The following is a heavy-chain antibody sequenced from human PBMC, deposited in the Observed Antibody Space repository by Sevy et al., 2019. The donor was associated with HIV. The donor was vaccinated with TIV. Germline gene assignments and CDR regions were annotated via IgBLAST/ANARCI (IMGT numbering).Heavy chain of an antibody. J-gene: IGHJ4*02. V-gene: IGHV3-23*01. Sequence: GGSLRLSCAASGFTFSSYAMSWVRQAPGKGLEWVSAISGSGGSTYYADSVKGRFTISRDNSKNTRYLQMNSLRAEDTAVYYCAKGSGRGYSYGSFGYWGQGTLVTVSS. CDR2: ISGSGGST. D-gene: IGHD5-18*01. CDR3: AKGSGRGYSYGSFGY. CDR1: GFTFSSYA.